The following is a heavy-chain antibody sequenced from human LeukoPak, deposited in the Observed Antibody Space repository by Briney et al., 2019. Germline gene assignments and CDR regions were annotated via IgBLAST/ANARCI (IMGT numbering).Heavy chain of an antibody. Sequence: ASVKVSCKTSGYTFTDYYLHWVRQAPGQGLEWVGWIHPNSGATHYAQKFQGRLTMTRDTSISTVYMELPRLRSDDTAVYYCARDMGRYSGYDYDYWGQGTLVAASS. CDR1: GYTFTDYY. J-gene: IGHJ4*02. CDR3: ARDMGRYSGYDYDY. CDR2: IHPNSGAT. V-gene: IGHV1-2*02. D-gene: IGHD5-12*01.